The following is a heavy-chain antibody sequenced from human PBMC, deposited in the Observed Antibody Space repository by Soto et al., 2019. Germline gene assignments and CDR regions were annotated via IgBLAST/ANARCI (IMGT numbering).Heavy chain of an antibody. CDR1: GFTFSSYG. V-gene: IGHV3-30*18. Sequence: QVQLVESGGGVVQPGRSLRLSCAASGFTFSSYGMHWVRQAPGKGLEWVAVISYDGSNKYYADSVKGRFTISRDNSKNTLYLQMNSLRAEDTAVYYCAKEGMGPYSSGWLDPRALCEGGMDVWGQGTTVTASS. CDR3: AKEGMGPYSSGWLDPRALCEGGMDV. CDR2: ISYDGSNK. J-gene: IGHJ6*02. D-gene: IGHD6-19*01.